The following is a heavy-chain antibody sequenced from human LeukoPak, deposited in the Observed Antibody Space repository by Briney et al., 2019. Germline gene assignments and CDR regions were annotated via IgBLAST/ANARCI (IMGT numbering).Heavy chain of an antibody. CDR1: GYTFSPYW. CDR3: ARVDIAAAGKDY. CDR2: ISNGGGAT. D-gene: IGHD6-13*01. V-gene: IGHV3-7*01. Sequence: GGSLRLSCVASGYTFSPYWMSWVRQIPGKGLEWVASISNGGGATYYVDSVKGRFTISRDNAKNSLYLQMNSLRAEDTAVYYCARVDIAAAGKDYWGQGTLVTVSS. J-gene: IGHJ4*02.